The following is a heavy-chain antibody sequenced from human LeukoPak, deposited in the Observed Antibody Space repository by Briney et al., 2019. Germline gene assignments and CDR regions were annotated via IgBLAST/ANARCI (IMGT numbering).Heavy chain of an antibody. Sequence: ASXXVSCKASGYTFIGYYMHWVRQAPGQGLEWMGWINPNSGGTKYAQKFQGRVTITRDTSISTAYMELSRLRSDDTAVYYCARYCSGTSCYGGFDYWGQGTLVTVSS. V-gene: IGHV1-2*02. CDR3: ARYCSGTSCYGGFDY. J-gene: IGHJ4*02. D-gene: IGHD2-2*01. CDR1: GYTFIGYY. CDR2: INPNSGGT.